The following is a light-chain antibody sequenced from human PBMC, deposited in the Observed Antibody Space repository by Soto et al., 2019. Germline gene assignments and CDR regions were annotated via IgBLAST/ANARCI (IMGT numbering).Light chain of an antibody. J-gene: IGKJ4*01. CDR3: QQSYSTPLT. CDR1: QGICSY. CDR2: VTS. V-gene: IGKV1-39*01. Sequence: DIRITHSPTWVSXLVGNRVGXXXXASQGICSYLNWYQQKPGKAPKLLVFVTSSLQSGVPSRFSGGGSGTHFTLTISSLQPEDFATYYCQQSYSTPLTFGGGTKVDNK.